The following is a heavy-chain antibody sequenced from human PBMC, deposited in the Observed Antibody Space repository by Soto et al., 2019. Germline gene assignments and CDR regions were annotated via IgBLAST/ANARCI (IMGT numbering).Heavy chain of an antibody. V-gene: IGHV3-23*01. Sequence: EVQLLESGGGLVQPGGSLRLSCAASGFTFSSYAMTWVRQAPGKGLEWVSTISDSGDSTYYADSVKGRFTISRDNSKNTLYLQMNSLRAADTAVYYCAKAPPSLYDIWTGGTLYYSYGMDVWGQGTTVTVSS. CDR2: ISDSGDST. CDR3: AKAPPSLYDIWTGGTLYYSYGMDV. J-gene: IGHJ6*02. D-gene: IGHD3-9*01. CDR1: GFTFSSYA.